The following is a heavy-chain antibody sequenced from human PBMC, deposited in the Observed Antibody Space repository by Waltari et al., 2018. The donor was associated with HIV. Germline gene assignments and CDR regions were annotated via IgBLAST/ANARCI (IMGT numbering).Heavy chain of an antibody. J-gene: IGHJ6*03. V-gene: IGHV3-74*01. D-gene: IGHD1-26*01. Sequence: EVQLVESGGGLVQPGGSLSLSCAASGFTFSSYWMPWVRQAPGKGLVWVSRINRDGSTTNYADSVKGRFTISRDNAKNTLYLQMNSLRAEDTAVYYCASGGSYYYYYYMDVWGKGTTVTVSS. CDR1: GFTFSSYW. CDR2: INRDGSTT. CDR3: ASGGSYYYYYYMDV.